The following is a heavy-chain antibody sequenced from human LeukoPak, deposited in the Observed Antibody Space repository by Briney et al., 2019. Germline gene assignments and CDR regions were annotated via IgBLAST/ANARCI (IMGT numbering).Heavy chain of an antibody. CDR1: GYSISSGYY. V-gene: IGHV4-38-2*02. CDR2: IYHSGST. CDR3: ARVWAAAGTPFDY. J-gene: IGHJ4*02. Sequence: PSETLSLTCTVSGYSISSGYYWGWIRQPPGKGLEWIGSIYHSGSTYYNPSLKSRDTISVDTSKNQFSLKLSSVTAADTAAYYCARVWAAAGTPFDYWGQGTLVTVSS. D-gene: IGHD6-13*01.